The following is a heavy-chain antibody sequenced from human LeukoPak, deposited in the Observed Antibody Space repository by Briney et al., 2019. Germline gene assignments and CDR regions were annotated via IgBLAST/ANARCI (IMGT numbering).Heavy chain of an antibody. J-gene: IGHJ4*02. D-gene: IGHD6-13*01. Sequence: SGTLSLTCAVSGGSISSSNWWSWVRQPPGKGLEWIGEIYHSGSTNYNPSLKSRVTISVDKSKNQFSLKLSSVTAADTAVYYCARRRSYSSSWEFDYWGQGTLVTVSS. CDR1: GGSISSSNW. CDR3: ARRRSYSSSWEFDY. CDR2: IYHSGST. V-gene: IGHV4-4*02.